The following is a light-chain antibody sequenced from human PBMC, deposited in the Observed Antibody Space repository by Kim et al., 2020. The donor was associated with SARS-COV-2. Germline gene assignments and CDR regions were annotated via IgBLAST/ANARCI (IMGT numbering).Light chain of an antibody. V-gene: IGKV3-11*01. Sequence: EIVLTQSPATLSLSPGERATLSCRASQSVSSYLAWYQQKPGQAPRLLIYDASNRATGIPARFSGSGSGTDFTLTISSLEPEDFAVYYCQQRSNWYTFGQGTKLKI. CDR1: QSVSSY. CDR2: DAS. CDR3: QQRSNWYT. J-gene: IGKJ2*01.